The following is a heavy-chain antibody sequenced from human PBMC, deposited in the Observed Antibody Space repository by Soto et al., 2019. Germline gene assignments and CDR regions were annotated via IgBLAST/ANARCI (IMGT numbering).Heavy chain of an antibody. CDR3: ASDGLDYGDDHHFDY. J-gene: IGHJ4*02. V-gene: IGHV4-30-4*01. Sequence: QVQLQESGPGLVKPSQTLSLTCTVSGGSISSGDYYWSWIRQPPGKGLEWIGYIYYSGSTYYNPSLKSRVNISVDTSKNQFSLKLSSVTAADTAVYYCASDGLDYGDDHHFDYWGQGTLVTVSS. CDR2: IYYSGST. CDR1: GGSISSGDYY. D-gene: IGHD4-17*01.